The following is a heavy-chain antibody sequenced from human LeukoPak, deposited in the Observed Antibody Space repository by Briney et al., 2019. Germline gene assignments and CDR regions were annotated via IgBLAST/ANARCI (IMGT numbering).Heavy chain of an antibody. D-gene: IGHD3-22*01. Sequence: SETLSLTCTVSGGSISSGGYYWSWIRQHPGKGLEWSGPIYYSGSIYYNPSLESRVTISVDTSKNQVSLKVSSVTAADTAVYYCARAKDHYDSSGYAFDIWGQGTMVTVS. CDR2: IYYSGSI. V-gene: IGHV4-31*03. CDR1: GGSISSGGYY. CDR3: ARAKDHYDSSGYAFDI. J-gene: IGHJ3*02.